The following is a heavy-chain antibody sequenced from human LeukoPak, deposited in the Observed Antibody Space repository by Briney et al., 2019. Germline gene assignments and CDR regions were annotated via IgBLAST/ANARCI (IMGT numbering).Heavy chain of an antibody. CDR1: GYALTSYG. Sequence: ASVKVSCKASGYALTSYGINWMRQAPGQGLEWMGWISTQSGNTNYAQKVQGRLTLTTDRSTNTAYMELRSLRSDDTAVYYCARGAYGDKWGQGTMVTVSS. D-gene: IGHD4-17*01. CDR2: ISTQSGNT. J-gene: IGHJ4*02. CDR3: ARGAYGDK. V-gene: IGHV1-18*01.